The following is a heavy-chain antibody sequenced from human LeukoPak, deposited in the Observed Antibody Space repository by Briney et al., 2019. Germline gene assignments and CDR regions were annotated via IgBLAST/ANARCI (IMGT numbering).Heavy chain of an antibody. D-gene: IGHD5-12*01. CDR3: ARGGYSFDY. J-gene: IGHJ4*02. CDR2: LHPDGSER. CDR1: GFPFSDFS. V-gene: IGHV3-7*01. Sequence: PGGSLRLSCATSGFPFSDFSMTWVRQAPGKGLEWVARLHPDGSERNYVGSVEGRFTVFGDNAKSSLFLQMHSLRVEDTAVYYCARGGYSFDYLGQGTLVTVSS.